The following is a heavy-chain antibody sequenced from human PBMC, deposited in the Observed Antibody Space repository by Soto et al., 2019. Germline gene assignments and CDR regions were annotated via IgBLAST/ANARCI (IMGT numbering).Heavy chain of an antibody. D-gene: IGHD3-3*01. CDR2: ISSSSSYI. V-gene: IGHV3-21*01. CDR3: AHEVLRFLENNMDV. J-gene: IGHJ6*03. Sequence: GGSLRLSCAASGFTFSSYSMNWVRQAPGKGLEWVSSISSSSSYIYYADSVKGRFTISRDNAKNSLYLQMNSLRAEDTAVYYCAHEVLRFLENNMDVWGKGTTVTVSS. CDR1: GFTFSSYS.